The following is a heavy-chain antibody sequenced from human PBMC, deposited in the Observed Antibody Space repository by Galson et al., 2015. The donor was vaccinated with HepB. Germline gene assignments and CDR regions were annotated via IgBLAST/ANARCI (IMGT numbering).Heavy chain of an antibody. CDR3: ARVRYNWNYPEAMDV. D-gene: IGHD1-7*01. J-gene: IGHJ6*02. V-gene: IGHV1-18*04. CDR1: GYSFTNYG. CDR2: INSYIEKT. Sequence: SVKVSCKASGYSFTNYGISWVRQAPGHGLEWMGWINSYIEKTHYAQNVQDRVTLTTDTSTSTAYMELRSLRSDDAAIYYCARVRYNWNYPEAMDVWGQGTTGSVSS.